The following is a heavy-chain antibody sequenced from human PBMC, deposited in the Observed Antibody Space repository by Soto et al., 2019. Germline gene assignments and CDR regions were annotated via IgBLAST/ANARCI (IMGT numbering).Heavy chain of an antibody. Sequence: QVQLVQSGAEVKKPGSSVKVSCKASAGTFSSYAISWVRQAPGQGLEWMGGITPISGTANYAQKFQDRFTITADESTSTASMERSSLRSEDTALYYCARDDSQVRGLCGYDVWSGYSAVFGYWGQGTLVTVSS. CDR3: ARDDSQVRGLCGYDVWSGYSAVFGY. J-gene: IGHJ4*02. CDR1: AGTFSSYA. V-gene: IGHV1-69*01. CDR2: ITPISGTA. D-gene: IGHD3-3*01.